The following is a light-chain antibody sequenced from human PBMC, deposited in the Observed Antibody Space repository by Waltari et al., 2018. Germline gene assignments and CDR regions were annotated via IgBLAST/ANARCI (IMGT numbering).Light chain of an antibody. CDR3: QKYVSLPAT. Sequence: VLTQSSGTPSISPGERATLSCRASPSVSRSLAWYQQKHAQATRLLIYDATTRATGIPDRCSGSGSGTDFSLTISRLEPEDFAVYYCQKYVSLPATFGQGTKVEIK. CDR2: DAT. CDR1: PSVSRS. V-gene: IGKV3-20*01. J-gene: IGKJ1*01.